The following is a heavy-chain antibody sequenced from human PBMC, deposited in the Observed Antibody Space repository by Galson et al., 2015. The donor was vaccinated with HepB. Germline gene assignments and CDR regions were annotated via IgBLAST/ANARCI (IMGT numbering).Heavy chain of an antibody. V-gene: IGHV2-5*02. Sequence: PALVKPTQTLTLTCTFSGFSLSTSGVGVGWIRQPPGKALEWLALIYWDDDKRYSPSLKSRLTITKDTSKNQVVLTMTNMDPVDTATYYCAHHSSGWPEGEDDYWGQGTLVTVSS. CDR1: GFSLSTSGVG. D-gene: IGHD6-19*01. CDR3: AHHSSGWPEGEDDY. J-gene: IGHJ4*02. CDR2: IYWDDDK.